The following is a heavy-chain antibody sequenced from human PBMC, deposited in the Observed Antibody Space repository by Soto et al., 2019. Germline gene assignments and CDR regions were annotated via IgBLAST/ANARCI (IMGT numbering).Heavy chain of an antibody. CDR3: ARGRIAVEAFDF. J-gene: IGHJ4*02. Sequence: GGPLRLSGAASGFTFSTFAMTWVRQAPGKGLEWCSSVTGSGDSANYADSVQGRFSISRDNSKTKVYLQMHSLRAEDTDWYYCARGRIAVEAFDFWGQGTLVTVSS. D-gene: IGHD6-19*01. CDR1: GFTFSTFA. CDR2: VTGSGDSA. V-gene: IGHV3-23*01.